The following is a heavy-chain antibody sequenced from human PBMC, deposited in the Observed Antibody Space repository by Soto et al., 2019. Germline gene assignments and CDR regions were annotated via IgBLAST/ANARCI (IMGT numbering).Heavy chain of an antibody. V-gene: IGHV3-30-3*01. CDR1: GFTFSSYA. D-gene: IGHD5-12*01. CDR2: ISYDGSNK. Sequence: GGSLRLSCAASGFTFSSYAMHWVRQAPGKGLEWVAVISYDGSNKYYADSVKGRFTISRDNSKNTLYLQMNSLRAEDTAVYYCASEIVATITVDYWGQGTLVTVSS. CDR3: ASEIVATITVDY. J-gene: IGHJ4*02.